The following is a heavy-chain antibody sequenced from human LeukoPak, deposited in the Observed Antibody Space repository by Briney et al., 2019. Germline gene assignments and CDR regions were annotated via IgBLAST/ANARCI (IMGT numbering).Heavy chain of an antibody. Sequence: ASVKVSCTASGGTFSSYTISWVRQAPGQGLEWMGRIIPILGIANYAQKFQGRVTITADKSTSTAYKELSSLRSEDTAVYYCARESPIPYYDFWSGYPLDYWGQGTLVTVSS. CDR3: ARESPIPYYDFWSGYPLDY. CDR2: IIPILGIA. J-gene: IGHJ4*02. D-gene: IGHD3-3*01. V-gene: IGHV1-69*04. CDR1: GGTFSSYT.